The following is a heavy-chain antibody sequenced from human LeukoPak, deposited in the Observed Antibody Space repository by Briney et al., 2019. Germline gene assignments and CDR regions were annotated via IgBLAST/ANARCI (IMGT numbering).Heavy chain of an antibody. CDR3: AREGIVVVPAAIRRRYYYGMDV. CDR1: GFTFSSYR. CDR2: ISSSSSTI. Sequence: GGSLRLSCAASGFTFSSYRMNWVRQAPGKGLEWVSYISSSSSTIYYADSVKGRFTISRDNAKNSLYLQMNSLRDEDTAVYYCAREGIVVVPAAIRRRYYYGMDVWGQGTTVTVSS. V-gene: IGHV3-48*02. J-gene: IGHJ6*02. D-gene: IGHD2-2*02.